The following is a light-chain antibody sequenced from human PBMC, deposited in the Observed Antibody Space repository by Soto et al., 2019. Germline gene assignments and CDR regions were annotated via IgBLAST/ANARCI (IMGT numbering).Light chain of an antibody. CDR2: GAS. Sequence: EIVLTQSPGTLSLSPGERATLSCRASQSVSSSYLAWYQQKPGQAPRLLIYGASSRATGRPDRFNGSGSGTDFNLTISKLEPEEFAVYLCQQYGSSPSTYGPGTRLEIK. J-gene: IGKJ5*01. V-gene: IGKV3-20*01. CDR3: QQYGSSPST. CDR1: QSVSSSY.